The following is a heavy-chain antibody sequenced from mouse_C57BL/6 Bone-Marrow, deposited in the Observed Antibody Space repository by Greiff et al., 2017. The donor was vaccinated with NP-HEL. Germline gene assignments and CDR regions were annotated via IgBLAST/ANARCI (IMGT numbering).Heavy chain of an antibody. CDR1: GYTFTDYY. J-gene: IGHJ2*01. CDR3: ARNWDYFDY. CDR2: IYPGSGNT. V-gene: IGHV1-76*01. D-gene: IGHD4-1*01. Sequence: VKLMESGAELVRPGASVKLSCKASGYTFTDYYINWVKQRPGQGLEWIARIYPGSGNTYYTEKFKGKATLTAEKSSSTAYMQLSSLTSEDSSVDFCARNWDYFDYWGQGTTLTVSS.